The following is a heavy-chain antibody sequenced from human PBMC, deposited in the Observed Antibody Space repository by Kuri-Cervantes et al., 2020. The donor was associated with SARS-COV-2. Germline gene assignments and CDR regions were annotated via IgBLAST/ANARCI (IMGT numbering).Heavy chain of an antibody. Sequence: SGPTLVKPTETLTLTCTVSGFSLSNARMGVSWIRQPPGKALEWLAHIFSNGEKSYSTSLKSRLTISKDTSKNQVVLTMTNMDPVDTATYYCAHTFLPYYYYGMDVWGQGTTVTVSS. J-gene: IGHJ6*02. CDR3: AHTFLPYYYYGMDV. D-gene: IGHD2/OR15-2a*01. V-gene: IGHV2-26*01. CDR1: GFSLSNARMG. CDR2: IFSNGEK.